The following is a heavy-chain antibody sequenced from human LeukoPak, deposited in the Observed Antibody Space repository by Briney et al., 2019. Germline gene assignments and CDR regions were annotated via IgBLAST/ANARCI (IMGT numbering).Heavy chain of an antibody. CDR2: INHSGST. D-gene: IGHD3-16*02. CDR3: ARQYDYVWGSYRYYYYMDV. V-gene: IGHV4-34*01. J-gene: IGHJ6*03. Sequence: PSETLSLTCAVYGGSFSGYYWSWIRQPPGKGLEWIGEINHSGSTNYNPSLKSRVTISVDTSKNQFSLKLSSVTAADTAVYYCARQYDYVWGSYRYYYYMDVWGKGTTVTLSS. CDR1: GGSFSGYY.